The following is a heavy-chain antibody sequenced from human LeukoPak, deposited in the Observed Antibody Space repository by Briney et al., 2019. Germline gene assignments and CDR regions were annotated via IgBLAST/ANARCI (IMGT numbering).Heavy chain of an antibody. J-gene: IGHJ4*02. CDR3: SKDRYGSGREKDY. CDR2: ISGSGGST. CDR1: GFTFSSYA. D-gene: IGHD3-10*01. V-gene: IGHV3-23*01. Sequence: PGGSLRLSCAASGFTFSSYAMSWVRQAPGKGLEWVSTISGSGGSTYYADSVKGRFTISRDNSKNTLYLQMNGLRAEDTAVYYCSKDRYGSGREKDYWGQGTLVTVSS.